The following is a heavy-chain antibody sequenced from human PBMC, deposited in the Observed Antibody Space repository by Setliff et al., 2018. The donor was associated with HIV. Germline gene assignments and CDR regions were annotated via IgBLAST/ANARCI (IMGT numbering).Heavy chain of an antibody. V-gene: IGHV1-69*13. CDR2: IIPIYGTP. D-gene: IGHD3-9*01. CDR3: ATSPRGTYYDILSGRPRGWFDP. CDR1: GGTFSSYA. J-gene: IGHJ5*02. Sequence: GASVKVSCKASGGTFSSYAITWVRQAPGQGPEWMGGIIPIYGTPNYAQRFQGRVTITAHESTSTAYMDLSSLTSDDTAVDYCATSPRGTYYDILSGRPRGWFDPWGQGTLVTVSS.